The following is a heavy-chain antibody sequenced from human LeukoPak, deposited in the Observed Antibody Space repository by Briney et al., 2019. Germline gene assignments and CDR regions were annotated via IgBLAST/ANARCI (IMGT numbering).Heavy chain of an antibody. CDR2: IDYDGTGM. V-gene: IGHV3-11*01. CDR1: GFPFSDHY. D-gene: IGHD4-23*01. CDR3: AGPYDYGGLSY. Sequence: PGGSLRLSCAASGFPFSDHYMIWIRQAPGKGLEWVSYIDYDGTGMSYADSVKGRFTISRDNAKKTLYLEMRSLTVEDSAVYYCAGPYDYGGLSYWGQGSLVSVSS. J-gene: IGHJ4*02.